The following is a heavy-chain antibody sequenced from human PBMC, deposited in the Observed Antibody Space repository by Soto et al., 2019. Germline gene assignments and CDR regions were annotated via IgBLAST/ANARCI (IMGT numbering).Heavy chain of an antibody. CDR2: IKTNIIGGAT. D-gene: IGHD3-3*01. V-gene: IGHV3-15*01. CDR1: GFTFSNIW. Sequence: EVQLVESGGGLVKPGGSLRLSCAASGFTFSNIWMSWVRQAPGKGLEWVGRIKTNIIGGATDYAAPLKGRFIISRDDSKNTSYLQMNTLKTEDTAVYYCTALWYYTESSGYWGQGTLVTVSS. CDR3: TALWYYTESSGY. J-gene: IGHJ4*02.